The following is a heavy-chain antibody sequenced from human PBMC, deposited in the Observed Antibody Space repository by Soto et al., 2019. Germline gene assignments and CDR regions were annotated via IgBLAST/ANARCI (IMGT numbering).Heavy chain of an antibody. CDR2: IYYSGST. V-gene: IGHV4-59*01. CDR3: ARGGIVVGPGGIDP. Sequence: SETLSLTCTVSGGSISSYYWSWIRQPPGKGLEWIGYIYYSGSTNYNPSLKSRVTISVDTSKNQFSLKLSSVTAADTAVYYGARGGIVVGPGGIDPWGQGTLVTVSS. J-gene: IGHJ5*02. CDR1: GGSISSYY. D-gene: IGHD2-15*01.